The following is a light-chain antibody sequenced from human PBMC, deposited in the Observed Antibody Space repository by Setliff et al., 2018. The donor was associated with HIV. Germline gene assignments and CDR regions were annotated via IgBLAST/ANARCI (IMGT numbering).Light chain of an antibody. CDR3: QVWDRYSDHWV. Sequence: SYELIQPPSVAVAPRETARITCGGDNIGSKSVHWYRQKPGQAPALIINHDSDRRSGIPERFSGSNSGNTATLTISWVEAGDEADYICQVWDRYSDHWVFGGGTKVTVL. J-gene: IGLJ3*02. CDR1: NIGSKS. CDR2: HDS. V-gene: IGLV3-21*01.